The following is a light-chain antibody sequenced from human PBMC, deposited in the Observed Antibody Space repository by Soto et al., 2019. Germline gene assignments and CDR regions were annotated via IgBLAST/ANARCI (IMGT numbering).Light chain of an antibody. CDR3: QQRYIWPLT. J-gene: IGKJ4*01. V-gene: IGKV3-11*01. CDR1: QSINIY. CDR2: DAS. Sequence: TQSPSSLSASVGDSVTVTCRASQSINIYLNWYQQKPGQAPRLLIYDASNRATGIPARFSGSGSGTDFTLSISSLEPEDFAVYYCQQRYIWPLTFGGGTKVEIK.